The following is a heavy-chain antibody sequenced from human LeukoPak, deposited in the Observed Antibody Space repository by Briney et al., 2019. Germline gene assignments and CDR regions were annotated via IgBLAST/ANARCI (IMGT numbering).Heavy chain of an antibody. J-gene: IGHJ5*02. Sequence: GGSLRLSYAASGFTVSSNYMSWVRQAPGKGLEWVSVIYSGGSTYYADSVKGRFTISRDNSKNTLYLQMNSLRVEDTAVYYCARGEEGDWFDPWGQGTLVTVSS. V-gene: IGHV3-53*01. CDR2: IYSGGST. CDR3: ARGEEGDWFDP. CDR1: GFTVSSNY.